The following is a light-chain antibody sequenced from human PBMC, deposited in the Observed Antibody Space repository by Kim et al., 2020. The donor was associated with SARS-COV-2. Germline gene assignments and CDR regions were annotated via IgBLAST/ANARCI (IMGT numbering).Light chain of an antibody. CDR3: SSYATSRSYV. CDR2: DVN. Sequence: QSVVTQPTSVSGSPGQSITISCTGTSSDVGTYNYVSWYQQYPGRAPKLMIYDVNKWPSGISNRFSGSKSGNTASLTISGLQAEDEADYYCSSYATSRSYVFGTGTKVTVL. V-gene: IGLV2-14*03. J-gene: IGLJ1*01. CDR1: SSDVGTYNY.